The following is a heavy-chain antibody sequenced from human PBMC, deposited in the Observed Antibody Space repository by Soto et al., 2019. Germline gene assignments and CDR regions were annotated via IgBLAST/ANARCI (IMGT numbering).Heavy chain of an antibody. CDR1: GFRFSDFH. CDR2: SRNEANSYTT. CDR3: ALNYYGLDV. Sequence: GGSLRLSCAASGFRFSDFHMDWVRQAPGKRLEWVGRSRNEANSYTTDYAASVKGRFTISRHDLKNSLFLQMNSLKIEDTAVYYCALNYYGLDVLGQGTTVTVSS. J-gene: IGHJ6*02. D-gene: IGHD3-10*01. V-gene: IGHV3-72*01.